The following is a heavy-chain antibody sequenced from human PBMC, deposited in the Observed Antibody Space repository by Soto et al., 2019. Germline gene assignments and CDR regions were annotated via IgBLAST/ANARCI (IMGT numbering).Heavy chain of an antibody. CDR2: ISYDGSNK. J-gene: IGHJ6*02. D-gene: IGHD3-16*01. CDR1: GFTFSSYG. CDR3: AKAYAGSLDV. V-gene: IGHV3-30*18. Sequence: GGSLRLSCAASGFTFSSYGMHWVRQAPGKGLEWVAVISYDGSNKYYADSVKGRFTISRDNSKNTLYLQMNSLRAEDTAVYYCAKAYAGSLDVWGQGTTVTVPS.